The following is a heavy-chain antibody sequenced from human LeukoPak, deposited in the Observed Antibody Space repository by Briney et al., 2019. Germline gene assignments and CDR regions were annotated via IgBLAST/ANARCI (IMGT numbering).Heavy chain of an antibody. V-gene: IGHV3-48*03. CDR3: ATEGSFDY. CDR1: GFTFSSYE. Sequence: PGGSLRLSCAASGFTFSSYEMNWVPQAPGKGLEGVSYISSSGSTIYYADSVKGRFTISRDNAKNSLYLQVNSLRAEDTAVYYCATEGSFDYWGQGTLVTVSS. J-gene: IGHJ4*02. CDR2: ISSSGSTI.